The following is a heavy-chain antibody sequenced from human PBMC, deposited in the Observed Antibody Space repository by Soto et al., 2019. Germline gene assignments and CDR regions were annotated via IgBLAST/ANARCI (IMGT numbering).Heavy chain of an antibody. D-gene: IGHD3-22*01. V-gene: IGHV3-48*03. CDR1: GFPFSSYE. CDR2: ISSSGGTI. Sequence: PGGSLRLSCAASGFPFSSYEMNWVRQAPGKGLECISYISSSGGTISYADSVEGRFTISRDNAKNSLYLQMNNLRAEDTAVYYCARGVYDSSGYYYPWGQGTLVTVSS. J-gene: IGHJ5*02. CDR3: ARGVYDSSGYYYP.